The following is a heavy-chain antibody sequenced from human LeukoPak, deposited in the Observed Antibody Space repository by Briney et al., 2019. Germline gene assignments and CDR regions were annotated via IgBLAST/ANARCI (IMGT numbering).Heavy chain of an antibody. V-gene: IGHV3-7*01. J-gene: IGHJ3*02. CDR3: ARVLWFGELLDGAFDI. CDR1: GFTFSSYW. D-gene: IGHD3-10*01. Sequence: PGGSLRLSCAASGFTFSSYWMSWVRQAPGKGLEWVANIKQDGSEKYYVDSVKGRFTISRDNAKNSLYLQMNSLRAEDTAVYYCARVLWFGELLDGAFDIWGQGTMVTVSS. CDR2: IKQDGSEK.